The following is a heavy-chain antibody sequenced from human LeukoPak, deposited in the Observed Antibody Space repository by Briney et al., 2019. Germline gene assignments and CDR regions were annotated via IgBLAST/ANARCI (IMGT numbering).Heavy chain of an antibody. CDR1: GDSFTSYY. V-gene: IGHV1-46*01. CDR3: ARGRHYYDSSDYYYEGDGFDI. D-gene: IGHD3-22*01. CDR2: INPSGCST. Sequence: ASVKVSCKASGDSFTSYYMHWVRQAPGQGLEWMGIINPSGCSTSYAQKFQGRVTMTRDMSTSTVYMELSNLRSEDTAVYYCARGRHYYDSSDYYYEGDGFDIWGQGTMVTVSS. J-gene: IGHJ3*02.